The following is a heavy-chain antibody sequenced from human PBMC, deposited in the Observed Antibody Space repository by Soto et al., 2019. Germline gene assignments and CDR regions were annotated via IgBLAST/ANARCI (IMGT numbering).Heavy chain of an antibody. Sequence: PSETLCLTCAVYGGSFSCYYWSWIRQSPGKGLEWIGEINHGGSTNYNPSLKSRVTMSVDTSKNHFSLRLNSVTAADTAVYYCARIPYSSSWYKGWFDPWGQGTLVTVSS. D-gene: IGHD6-13*01. CDR2: INHGGST. CDR3: ARIPYSSSWYKGWFDP. V-gene: IGHV4-34*01. CDR1: GGSFSCYY. J-gene: IGHJ5*02.